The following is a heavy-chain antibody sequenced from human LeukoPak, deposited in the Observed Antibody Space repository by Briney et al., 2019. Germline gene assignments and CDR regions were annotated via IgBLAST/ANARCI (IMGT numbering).Heavy chain of an antibody. D-gene: IGHD6-6*01. CDR3: ARGLHSRSSGRRFDVFEI. CDR1: GGSISGYY. Sequence: SETLSLTCTVSGGSISGYYWSWIRQPPGRGLEWIGYIYYTGSTNYNPSLKSRVTVSVDKSKNQFSLKLSSVTAADTAVYYGARGLHSRSSGRRFDVFEIWGQGTMVTVSS. J-gene: IGHJ3*02. V-gene: IGHV4-59*01. CDR2: IYYTGST.